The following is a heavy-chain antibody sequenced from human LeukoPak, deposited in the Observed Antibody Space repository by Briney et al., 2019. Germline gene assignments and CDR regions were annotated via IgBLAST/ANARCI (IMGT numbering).Heavy chain of an antibody. CDR3: ARPYSDYRTTPDY. J-gene: IGHJ4*02. D-gene: IGHD4-11*01. CDR1: GFTFSSYS. Sequence: GGSLRLSCAASGFTFSSYSMNWVRQAPGKGLEWVSYISSRKTIIYYADSVKGRFTISRDNAKNSLYLQMNSLRVEDTAVYYCARPYSDYRTTPDYWGQGTLVTVSS. CDR2: ISSRKTII. V-gene: IGHV3-48*04.